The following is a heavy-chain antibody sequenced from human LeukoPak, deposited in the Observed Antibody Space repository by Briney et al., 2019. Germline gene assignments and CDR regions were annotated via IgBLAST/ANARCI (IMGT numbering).Heavy chain of an antibody. CDR3: ARELAGYGKLDY. D-gene: IGHD5-12*01. Sequence: SQTLSLTCTVSGGSISSGSYFWSWIRQPAGKGLEWIGRIYTSGSTNYNPSLKSQVTISPDTSKNQFSLKLSSVTAADTAVYYCARELAGYGKLDYWGQGILVTVSS. J-gene: IGHJ4*02. CDR1: GGSISSGSYF. CDR2: IYTSGST. V-gene: IGHV4-61*02.